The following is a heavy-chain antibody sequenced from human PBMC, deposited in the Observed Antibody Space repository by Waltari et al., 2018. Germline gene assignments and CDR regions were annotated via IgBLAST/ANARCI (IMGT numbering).Heavy chain of an antibody. CDR1: GYTFTSYV. CDR3: ARVVVVPAAISYYYGMDV. J-gene: IGHJ6*02. CDR2: MNPNSGNT. Sequence: QVQLVQSGAEVKKPGASVKVSCKASGYTFTSYVINWVRQATGQGLEWMGWMNPNSGNTGYAQKFQGRVTMTRNTSISTAYMELSRLRSDDTAVYYCARVVVVPAAISYYYGMDVWGQGTTVTVSS. D-gene: IGHD2-2*02. V-gene: IGHV1-8*01.